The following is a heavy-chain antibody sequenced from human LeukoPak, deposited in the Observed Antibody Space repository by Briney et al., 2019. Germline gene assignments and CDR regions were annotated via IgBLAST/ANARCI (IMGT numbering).Heavy chain of an antibody. CDR1: GFTFSSYA. D-gene: IGHD5-18*01. Sequence: GGSLRLSCAASGFTFSSYAMSWVRQAPGKGLEWVSAISGIGGSTYYADSVKGRFTISRDNSKNTLYLQMNSLRAEDTAVYYCAKAEKQLWYDLWFDYWGQGTLVTVSS. CDR3: AKAEKQLWYDLWFDY. V-gene: IGHV3-23*01. J-gene: IGHJ4*02. CDR2: ISGIGGST.